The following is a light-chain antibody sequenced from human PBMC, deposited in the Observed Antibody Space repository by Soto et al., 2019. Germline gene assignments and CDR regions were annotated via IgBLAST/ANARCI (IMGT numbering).Light chain of an antibody. CDR1: SSDVGGYSY. Sequence: QSVLTQPHSVSGSPGQSVTISCTGTSSDVGGYSYVSWYQQHPGKAPELIIYDVTERPSGVPDRFSGSKFGNTASLTISGLQAEDEADYYCCSYTGSYSYVFGIGTKVTVL. CDR3: CSYTGSYSYV. V-gene: IGLV2-11*01. CDR2: DVT. J-gene: IGLJ1*01.